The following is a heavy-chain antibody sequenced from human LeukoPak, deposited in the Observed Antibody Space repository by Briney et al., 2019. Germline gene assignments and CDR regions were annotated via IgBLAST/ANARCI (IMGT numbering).Heavy chain of an antibody. D-gene: IGHD3-10*01. CDR2: IYGDGNT. V-gene: IGHV3-53*01. CDR3: ARERLWLGELSFDY. J-gene: IGHJ4*02. CDR1: GFTVSTNY. Sequence: GGSLRLSCGASGFTVSTNYMSWVRQAPGKGLEWVSVIYGDGNTYYADSVQGRFTISRDNSKNTLYLQMNSLRAEDTAVYYCARERLWLGELSFDYWGQGTLVTVSS.